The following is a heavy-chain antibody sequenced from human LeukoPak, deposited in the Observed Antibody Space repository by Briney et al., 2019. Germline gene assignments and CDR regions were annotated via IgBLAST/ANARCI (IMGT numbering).Heavy chain of an antibody. CDR1: GGSVSSGAYY. D-gene: IGHD6-6*01. J-gene: IGHJ3*02. CDR3: ARDLGIAARPFRAFDI. Sequence: SETLSLTCNVSGGSVSSGAYYWSWVRQPPGKGLEWIGYIYYSGSTNYNPSLKSRVTISVDTSKNQFSLKLSSVTAADAAVYYCARDLGIAARPFRAFDIWGQGTMVTVSS. CDR2: IYYSGST. V-gene: IGHV4-61*08.